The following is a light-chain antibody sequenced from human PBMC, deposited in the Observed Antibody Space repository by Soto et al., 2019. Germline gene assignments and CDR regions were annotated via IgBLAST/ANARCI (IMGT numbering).Light chain of an antibody. CDR3: GTWDSILTIGVI. CDR2: DNQ. CDR1: SSNVGKNF. J-gene: IGLJ2*01. V-gene: IGLV1-51*01. Sequence: QSVLTQPPSVSAAPGQKVSISCSGSSSNVGKNFVSWYQHVPGKAPKLLIYDNQKRPSGIPDRFSASKSGTLATLDITGLQTGDEADYYCGTWDSILTIGVIFGGGTKVTVL.